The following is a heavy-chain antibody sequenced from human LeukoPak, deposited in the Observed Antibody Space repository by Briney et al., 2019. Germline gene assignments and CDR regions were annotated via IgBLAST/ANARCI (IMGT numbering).Heavy chain of an antibody. J-gene: IGHJ1*01. CDR3: ARDAPTGRTKFEH. D-gene: IGHD1-14*01. CDR2: VNSEGSRT. Sequence: GGSLRLSCAAPGINIMSNWMHWVRQAPGTGLVWVARVNSEGSRTTYADSVKGRFTISRDNAKNISYLQMHGLRAEDTAVYYCARDAPTGRTKFEHWGQGTLVTVSS. V-gene: IGHV3-74*01. CDR1: GINIMSNW.